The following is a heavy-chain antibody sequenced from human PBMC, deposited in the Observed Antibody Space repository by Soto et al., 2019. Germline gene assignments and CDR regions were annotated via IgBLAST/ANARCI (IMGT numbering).Heavy chain of an antibody. CDR3: ARDPPVASDFWSGYASRYFDY. V-gene: IGHV3-48*01. CDR2: ISSSSSTI. J-gene: IGHJ4*02. D-gene: IGHD3-3*01. Sequence: GGSLRLSCAASGFTFSSYSMNWVRQAPGKGLEWVSYISSSSSTIYYADSVKGRFTISRDNAKNSLYLQMNSLRAEDTAVYYCARDPPVASDFWSGYASRYFDYWGQGTLVTVSS. CDR1: GFTFSSYS.